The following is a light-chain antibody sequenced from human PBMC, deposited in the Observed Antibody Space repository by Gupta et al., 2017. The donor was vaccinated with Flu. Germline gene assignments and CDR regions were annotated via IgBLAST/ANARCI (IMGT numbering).Light chain of an antibody. CDR3: QQDNNWPYT. CDR1: QSISIN. Sequence: EVLMTQLPATLSVSPGERVTLSCRASQSISINLAWYQHKPGQAPRLLIYTASTRATGVPARFSGSGSGTQFTLTISSLQSEDFAVYYCQQDNNWPYTFGQGTKLEIK. J-gene: IGKJ2*01. CDR2: TAS. V-gene: IGKV3-15*01.